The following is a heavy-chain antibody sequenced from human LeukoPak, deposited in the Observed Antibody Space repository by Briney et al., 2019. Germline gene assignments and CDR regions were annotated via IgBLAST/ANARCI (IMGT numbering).Heavy chain of an antibody. D-gene: IGHD6-19*01. Sequence: PGGSLRLSCAASGFTFSSYWMSWVRQAPGKGLEWVANIKQDGSEKYYVDSVKGRFTISRDNAKNSLYLQMNSLRAEDTAAYYCAAYSSGWSTKDYWGQGTLVTVSS. V-gene: IGHV3-7*03. J-gene: IGHJ4*02. CDR2: IKQDGSEK. CDR3: AAYSSGWSTKDY. CDR1: GFTFSSYW.